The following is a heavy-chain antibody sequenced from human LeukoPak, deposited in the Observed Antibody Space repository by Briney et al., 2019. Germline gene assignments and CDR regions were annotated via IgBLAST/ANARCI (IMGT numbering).Heavy chain of an antibody. Sequence: GGSLRLSCAASGFTFSSYGMHWVRQAPGKGLEWVAVISYDGSNKYYADSVKGRFTISRDNSKNSLYLQMNSLRAEDTAVYYCARGSSSLGLDYWGQGTLVTVSS. V-gene: IGHV3-30*03. CDR2: ISYDGSNK. D-gene: IGHD6-6*01. CDR1: GFTFSSYG. CDR3: ARGSSSLGLDY. J-gene: IGHJ4*02.